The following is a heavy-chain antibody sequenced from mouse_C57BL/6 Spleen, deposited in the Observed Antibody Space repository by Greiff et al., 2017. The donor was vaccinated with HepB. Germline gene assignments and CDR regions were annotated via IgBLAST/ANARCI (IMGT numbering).Heavy chain of an antibody. D-gene: IGHD2-5*01. CDR3: ASDSNYVGY. CDR1: GFTFSSYG. Sequence: EVKLVESGGDLVKPGGSLKLSCAASGFTFSSYGMSWVRQTPDKRLEWVATISSGGSYTYYPDSVKGRFTISRDNAKNTLYLQMSSLKSEDTAMYYCASDSNYVGYWGQGTTLTVSS. V-gene: IGHV5-6*01. J-gene: IGHJ2*01. CDR2: ISSGGSYT.